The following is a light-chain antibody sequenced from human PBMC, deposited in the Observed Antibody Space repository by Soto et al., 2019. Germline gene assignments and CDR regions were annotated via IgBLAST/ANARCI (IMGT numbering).Light chain of an antibody. CDR1: QNINTY. V-gene: IGKV1-39*01. J-gene: IGKJ3*01. CDR3: QQTSTAPFT. Sequence: VHMTQSASSLSASVGYRVTITCRASQNINTYLNWYQQKPGKSPKLLIFDASNLQSGVPSRFSGSGSRTDFNLTISSLEPEDFATYYCQQTSTAPFTFGPGTKVDI. CDR2: DAS.